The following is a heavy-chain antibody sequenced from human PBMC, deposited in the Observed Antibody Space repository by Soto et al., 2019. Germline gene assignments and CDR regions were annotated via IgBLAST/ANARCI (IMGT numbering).Heavy chain of an antibody. D-gene: IGHD3-10*01. V-gene: IGHV3-30*18. CDR1: GFTFSSYG. CDR2: ISYDGGNK. J-gene: IGHJ4*02. CDR3: AKDRIGYGSGSHMTH. Sequence: QVQLVESGGGVVQPGRSLRLSCAASGFTFSSYGMHWVRQAPGKGLEWVAVISYDGGNKYYADSVKGRFTISRDNSKNTLSLQMNSLRAEDTAVYYCAKDRIGYGSGSHMTHWGQGTLVTVSS.